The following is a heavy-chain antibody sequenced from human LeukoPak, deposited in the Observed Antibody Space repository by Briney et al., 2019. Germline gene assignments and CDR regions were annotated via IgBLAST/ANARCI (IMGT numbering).Heavy chain of an antibody. D-gene: IGHD3-22*01. J-gene: IGHJ3*02. V-gene: IGHV4-59*08. CDR3: ARNTMIVVDDAFDI. Sequence: SETLSLTCTASGGSISSYYWSWIRQPPGKGLEWIGYIYYSGSTNYNPSLKSRVTISVDTSKNQFSLKLSSVTAADTAVYYCARNTMIVVDDAFDIWGQGTMVTVSS. CDR2: IYYSGST. CDR1: GGSISSYY.